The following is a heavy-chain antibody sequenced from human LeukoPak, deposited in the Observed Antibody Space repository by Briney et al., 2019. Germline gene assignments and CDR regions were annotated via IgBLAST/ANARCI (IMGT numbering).Heavy chain of an antibody. V-gene: IGHV3-30*04. CDR3: AVNILSRQQLAQRNWFDP. Sequence: GGSLRLSCAASGFTFSSYAMHWVRQAPGKGLEWVAVISYDGSNKYYADSVKGRSTISRDNSKNTLYLQMNSLRAEDTAVYYCAVNILSRQQLAQRNWFDPWGQGTLVTVSS. J-gene: IGHJ5*02. CDR2: ISYDGSNK. D-gene: IGHD6-13*01. CDR1: GFTFSSYA.